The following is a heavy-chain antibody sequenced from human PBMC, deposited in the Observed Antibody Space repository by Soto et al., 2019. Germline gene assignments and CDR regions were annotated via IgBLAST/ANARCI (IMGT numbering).Heavy chain of an antibody. CDR1: GFTFSDHY. J-gene: IGHJ4*02. D-gene: IGHD2-21*02. V-gene: IGHV3-72*01. Sequence: EVQLVESGGGLVQPGGSLRLSCSASGFTFSDHYMDWVRQAPGKGLEWVGRIRNQVNSHTTEYAASVRGRFTISRDDSKSSLDLQMNSLKTADTAVYYSAKVSVTDYSFDYWGKGISVTVS. CDR3: AKVSVTDYSFDY. CDR2: IRNQVNSHTT.